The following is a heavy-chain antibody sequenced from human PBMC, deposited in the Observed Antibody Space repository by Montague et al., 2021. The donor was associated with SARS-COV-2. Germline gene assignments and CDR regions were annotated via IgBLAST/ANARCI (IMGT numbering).Heavy chain of an antibody. D-gene: IGHD5-24*01. CDR3: ARDGYNAHQNYWYFDL. Sequence: SETLSLTCTVSGGSISTCYWSWIRQPPGKGLEWIGYIYYGGSTNXSPSRKSRVTISVDTSKNQFSLKLSSVTAADTAVYYCARDGYNAHQNYWYFDLWGRGTLVTVSS. J-gene: IGHJ2*01. V-gene: IGHV4-59*12. CDR1: GGSISTCY. CDR2: IYYGGST.